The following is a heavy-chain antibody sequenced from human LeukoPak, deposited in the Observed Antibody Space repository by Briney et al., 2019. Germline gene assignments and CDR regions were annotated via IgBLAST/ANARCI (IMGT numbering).Heavy chain of an antibody. CDR1: GGSISSGGYY. CDR2: IYYSGST. J-gene: IGHJ6*02. Sequence: TLSLTCTVSGGSISSGGYYWSWIRQHPGKGLEWIGYIYYSGSTYYNPSLKSRVTISVDTSKDQFSLKLSSVTAADTAVYYCAREDRYSSSWFKTVYYYYYGMDVWGQGTTVTVSS. CDR3: AREDRYSSSWFKTVYYYYYGMDV. V-gene: IGHV4-31*03. D-gene: IGHD6-13*01.